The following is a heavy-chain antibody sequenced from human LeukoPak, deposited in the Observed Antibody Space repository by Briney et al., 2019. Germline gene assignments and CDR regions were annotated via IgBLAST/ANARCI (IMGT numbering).Heavy chain of an antibody. CDR2: IYYSGST. J-gene: IGHJ4*02. Sequence: KASETLSLTCTVSSGSISDYYWSWIRQPPGKGLEWIGYIYYSGSTNYNPSLKSRVTILVDMSKNQFSLKMSSVTAADTAVYYCARELKVGNTGYYFDYWVQGTLVTVSS. CDR3: ARELKVGNTGYYFDY. V-gene: IGHV4-59*01. CDR1: SGSISDYY. D-gene: IGHD2/OR15-2a*01.